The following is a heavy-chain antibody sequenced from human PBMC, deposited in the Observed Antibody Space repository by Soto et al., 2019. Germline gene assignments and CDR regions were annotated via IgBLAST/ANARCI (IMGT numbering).Heavy chain of an antibody. CDR1: GGSVSSGSYY. J-gene: IGHJ3*02. D-gene: IGHD7-27*01. Sequence: SETLSLTCTVSGGSVSSGSYYWSWIRQPPGKGLERIGYIYYSGSTNYNPSLKSRVTISVDTSKNQFSLKLSSVTAADTAVYYCARRPPVWGSRAFDIWGQGTMVPVSS. CDR3: ARRPPVWGSRAFDI. CDR2: IYYSGST. V-gene: IGHV4-61*01.